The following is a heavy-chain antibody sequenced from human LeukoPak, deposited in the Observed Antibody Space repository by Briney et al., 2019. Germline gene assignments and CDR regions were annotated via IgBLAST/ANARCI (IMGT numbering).Heavy chain of an antibody. CDR3: ARHQYRTYGVCYTGNYYFAY. CDR2: IYYSGST. Sequence: SETLSLTCTVSGGSISSGSYYSAWIRQPPGKELEWIVSIYYSGSTYYNPSLNSRVTISVETSENQFSLKLSSVTAADTAVFYCARHQYRTYGVCYTGNYYFAYWGQGALVAVSS. V-gene: IGHV4-39*01. J-gene: IGHJ4*02. D-gene: IGHD2-8*01. CDR1: GGSISSGSYY.